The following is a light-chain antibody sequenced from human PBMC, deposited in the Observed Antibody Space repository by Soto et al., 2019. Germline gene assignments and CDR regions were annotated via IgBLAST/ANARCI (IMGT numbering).Light chain of an antibody. J-gene: IGKJ5*01. V-gene: IGKV3-11*01. CDR2: DAS. CDR3: QQLFDSPIT. CDR1: QSVSSY. Sequence: EIVLTQSPATLSLSPGERATLSCRASQSVSSYLAWYQQKPGQAPRLLIYDASNRATGIPARFSGSGSGTEFSLTITSLQPEDFATYYCQQLFDSPITFGQGTRLEIK.